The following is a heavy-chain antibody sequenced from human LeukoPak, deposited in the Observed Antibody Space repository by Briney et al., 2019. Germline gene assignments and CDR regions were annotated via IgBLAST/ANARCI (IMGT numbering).Heavy chain of an antibody. D-gene: IGHD1-26*01. CDR1: GFTFSSYS. CDR2: ISSSSSYI. Sequence: PGGSLRLSCAASGFTFSSYSMNWVRQAPGKGLEWVSFISSSSSYIYYADSVKGRFTISRDNAKNSLYLQMNSLRAEDTAVYYCAGIRFYSGSAYWGQGTLVTVSS. V-gene: IGHV3-21*01. J-gene: IGHJ4*02. CDR3: AGIRFYSGSAY.